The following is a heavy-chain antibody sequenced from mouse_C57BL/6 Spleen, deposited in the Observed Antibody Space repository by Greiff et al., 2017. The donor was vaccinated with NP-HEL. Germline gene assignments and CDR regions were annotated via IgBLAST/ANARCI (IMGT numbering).Heavy chain of an antibody. V-gene: IGHV1-76*01. CDR2: IYPGSGNT. CDR1: GYTFTDYY. CDR3: ARSDGYYVDY. Sequence: QVQLKQSGAELVRPGASVKLSCKASGYTFTDYYINWVKQRPGQGLEWIARIYPGSGNTYYNEKFKGKATLTAEKSSSTAYMQLSSLTSEDSAVYFCARSDGYYVDYWGQGTTLTVSS. D-gene: IGHD2-3*01. J-gene: IGHJ2*01.